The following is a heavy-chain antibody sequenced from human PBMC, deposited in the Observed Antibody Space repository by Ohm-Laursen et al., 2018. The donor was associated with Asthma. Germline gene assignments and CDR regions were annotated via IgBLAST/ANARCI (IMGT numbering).Heavy chain of an antibody. CDR2: INWNGGST. CDR3: VRVRRSTTFGVVSN. J-gene: IGHJ4*02. Sequence: SLRLSCTASGFIISTYDMSWVRQAPGRGLEWVSGINWNGGSTGYGDSVKGRFTISRDNAKNSLYLQMNSLRAEDTALYHCVRVRRSTTFGVVSNWGQGTLVTVSS. CDR1: GFIISTYD. V-gene: IGHV3-20*01. D-gene: IGHD3-3*01.